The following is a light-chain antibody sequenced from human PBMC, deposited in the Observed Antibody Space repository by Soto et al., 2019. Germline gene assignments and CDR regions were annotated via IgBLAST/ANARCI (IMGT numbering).Light chain of an antibody. Sequence: EIILTQSPDTLSLSPGEIATLSCRASQTVSSNYLAWCQQRPGQAPRLLIYGASSRATGIPDRFSGSGSGTDFTLTISRLEPEDFAVYYCHQYDSWTFGQGTRLEIK. CDR1: QTVSSNY. CDR2: GAS. J-gene: IGKJ5*01. V-gene: IGKV3-20*01. CDR3: HQYDSWT.